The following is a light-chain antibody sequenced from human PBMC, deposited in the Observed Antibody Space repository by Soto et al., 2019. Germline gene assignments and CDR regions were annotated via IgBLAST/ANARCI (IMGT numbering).Light chain of an antibody. Sequence: QSALTQPASVSGSPGQSITISCTGTSSDVGGYDYVSWYQQHPGKVPKVMIYDVSNRPSGVSNRFSGSKSGNTASLTISGLLAEDEADYYCSSYTSSGTLVVFGGGTKVTVL. CDR2: DVS. V-gene: IGLV2-14*01. CDR3: SSYTSSGTLVV. J-gene: IGLJ2*01. CDR1: SSDVGGYDY.